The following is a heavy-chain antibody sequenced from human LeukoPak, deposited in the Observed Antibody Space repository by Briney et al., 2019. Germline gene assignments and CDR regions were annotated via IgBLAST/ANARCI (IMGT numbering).Heavy chain of an antibody. Sequence: ASVKVSCKASGYTFTGYYIHWVRQAPGQGLEWMGWINPNSGGTNYAQKFQGRVTMTRDTSISTAYMELSRLRSDDTAVYYCARVSMVRGERPIFDYWGQGTLVTVSS. D-gene: IGHD3-10*01. CDR3: ARVSMVRGERPIFDY. CDR1: GYTFTGYY. V-gene: IGHV1-2*02. J-gene: IGHJ4*02. CDR2: INPNSGGT.